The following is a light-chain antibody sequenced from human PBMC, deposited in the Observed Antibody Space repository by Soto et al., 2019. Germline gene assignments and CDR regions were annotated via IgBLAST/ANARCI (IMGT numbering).Light chain of an antibody. CDR3: QQYKSYPIT. CDR1: QDINNY. CDR2: TTS. V-gene: IGKV1-16*02. J-gene: IGKJ4*01. Sequence: DIQMTQSPSSLSASVGDRVTITCRASQDINNYLAWFQQKPGKAPKYLIYTTSSLQSGVTSKFSGRGSETDFTLTVSSLQPEYYATYYCQQYKSYPITFGGGTKVEIK.